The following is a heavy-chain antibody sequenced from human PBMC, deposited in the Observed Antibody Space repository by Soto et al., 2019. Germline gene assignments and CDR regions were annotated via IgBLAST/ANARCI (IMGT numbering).Heavy chain of an antibody. CDR3: ARGPPGSSWSRAWYYYGMDV. CDR1: GGSFSGYY. D-gene: IGHD6-13*01. J-gene: IGHJ6*02. V-gene: IGHV4-34*01. Sequence: SETLSLTCAVYGGSFSGYYWSWIRQPPGEGLEWIGEINHSGSTNYNPSLKSRVTISVDTSKNQFSLKLSSVTAADTAVYYCARGPPGSSWSRAWYYYGMDVWGQGTTVTVSS. CDR2: INHSGST.